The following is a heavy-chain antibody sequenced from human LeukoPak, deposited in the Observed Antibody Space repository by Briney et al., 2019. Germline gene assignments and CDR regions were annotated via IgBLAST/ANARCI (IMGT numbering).Heavy chain of an antibody. CDR2: ISSSSSYI. CDR1: GFTFSSYS. J-gene: IGHJ4*02. V-gene: IGHV3-21*01. Sequence: PGGSLRLSCAASGFTFSSYSMNWVRQAPGKGLEWVSSISSSSSYIYYADSVKGRFTISRDNAKNSLYLQMNSLRAEDTAVYYCAREGALPSPKSLYDSSGYYLDYWGQGTLVTVSS. CDR3: AREGALPSPKSLYDSSGYYLDY. D-gene: IGHD3-22*01.